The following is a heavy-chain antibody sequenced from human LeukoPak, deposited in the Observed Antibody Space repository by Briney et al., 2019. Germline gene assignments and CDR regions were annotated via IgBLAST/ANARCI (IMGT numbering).Heavy chain of an antibody. CDR3: ARYYYGSGFDY. J-gene: IGHJ4*02. CDR1: GGSISSYF. CDR2: ISSSGST. D-gene: IGHD3-10*01. Sequence: SETLSLTCTVSGGSISSYFWNWIRHPPGKGREWIGYISSSGSTNSKPSLKSRVTISVDTSKNQFSLKLSSVTAADTAVYYCARYYYGSGFDYWGQGTLVTVSS. V-gene: IGHV4-59*01.